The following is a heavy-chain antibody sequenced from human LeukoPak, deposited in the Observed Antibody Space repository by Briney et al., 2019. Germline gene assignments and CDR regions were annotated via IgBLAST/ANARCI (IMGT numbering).Heavy chain of an antibody. CDR3: ARGSCEPYSSSCQLDY. CDR1: GYTFTGYY. J-gene: IGHJ4*02. D-gene: IGHD6-13*01. Sequence: AASVKVSCKASGYTFTGYYMHWVRQAPGQGLEWMGWINPNSGGTNYAQKFQGRVTMTRDTSISTAYMELSRLRSDDTAVYYCARGSCEPYSSSCQLDYWGQGTLVTVSS. CDR2: INPNSGGT. V-gene: IGHV1-2*02.